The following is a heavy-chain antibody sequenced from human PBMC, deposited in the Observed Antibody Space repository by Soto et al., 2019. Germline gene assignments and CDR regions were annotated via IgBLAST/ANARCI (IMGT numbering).Heavy chain of an antibody. V-gene: IGHV4-39*02. D-gene: IGHD2-15*01. CDR1: GGSISSSSYY. CDR2: IYYAGNT. Sequence: SETLSLTCTVFGGSISSSSYYWGWIRQPPGKGLEWIGSIYYAGNTYYTPSLKSRVTISVDTSKNQFSLKLSSVTAADTAVYYCAREGGRYCSGGSCQVDYWGQGTLVTVSS. CDR3: AREGGRYCSGGSCQVDY. J-gene: IGHJ4*02.